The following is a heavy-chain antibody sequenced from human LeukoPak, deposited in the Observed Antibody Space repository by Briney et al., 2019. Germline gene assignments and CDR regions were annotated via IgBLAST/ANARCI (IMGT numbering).Heavy chain of an antibody. V-gene: IGHV3-23*01. D-gene: IGHD3-9*01. Sequence: PGGSLRLSCAASGFTFSSYEMNWVRQAPGKGLEWVSAISGSGGSTYYADSVKGRFTISRDNSKNTLYLQMNSLRAEDTAVYYCAKDFDILTGSEDCGGYWGQGTLVTVSS. CDR3: AKDFDILTGSEDCGGY. CDR1: GFTFSSYE. CDR2: ISGSGGST. J-gene: IGHJ4*02.